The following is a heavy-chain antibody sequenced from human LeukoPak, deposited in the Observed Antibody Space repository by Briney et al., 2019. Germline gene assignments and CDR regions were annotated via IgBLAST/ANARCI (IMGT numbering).Heavy chain of an antibody. J-gene: IGHJ5*02. D-gene: IGHD3-3*02. CDR3: ARSRRILAANWFDP. CDR1: GYTFTSYG. V-gene: IGHV1-18*04. CDR2: ISAYNGST. Sequence: GASVKVSCEASGYTFTSYGISWVRQAPGQGLEWMGWISAYNGSTNYAQKVQGRVTMTTDTSTSTAYMELRSLRSDDTAVYYCARSRRILAANWFDPWGQGTLVTVSS.